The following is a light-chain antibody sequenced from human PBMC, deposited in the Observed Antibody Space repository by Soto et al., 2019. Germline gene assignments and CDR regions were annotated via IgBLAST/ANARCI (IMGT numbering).Light chain of an antibody. Sequence: DIQMTQSPSTLSASVGDRVTITCRASQSISNWLAWYQQKPGKAPKLLIYKASNLDSGVPSRFSGSASGTEFTLTISGLQPDDFATYYCQQYNSVSLLTFGGGTKVEIK. J-gene: IGKJ4*01. CDR3: QQYNSVSLLT. V-gene: IGKV1-5*03. CDR2: KAS. CDR1: QSISNW.